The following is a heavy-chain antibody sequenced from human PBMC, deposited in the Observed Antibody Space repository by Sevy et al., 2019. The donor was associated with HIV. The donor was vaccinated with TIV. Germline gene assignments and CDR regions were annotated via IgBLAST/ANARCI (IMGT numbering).Heavy chain of an antibody. CDR1: GFTFSSQA. V-gene: IGHV3-23*01. Sequence: GGSLRLSCAASGFTFSSQAMSWVRQSPGKGQKWVSLISASGDHTYYADSVKGRFTISRDNSKNTLYLQMNGLRAEDTAVYYCAIEGTHRRRDYGGRGTLVTVSS. J-gene: IGHJ4*02. CDR2: ISASGDHT. CDR3: AIEGTHRRRDY.